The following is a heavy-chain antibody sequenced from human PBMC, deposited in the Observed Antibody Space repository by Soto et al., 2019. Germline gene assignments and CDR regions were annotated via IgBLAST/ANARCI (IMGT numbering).Heavy chain of an antibody. J-gene: IGHJ4*02. V-gene: IGHV1-69*01. D-gene: IGHD6-13*01. CDR2: IIPIFGTA. CDR1: GGTFSSYA. Sequence: QVQLVQSGAEVKKPGSSVKVSCKASGGTFSSYAISWVRQAPGQGLELMGGIIPIFGTANYAQKFQRRVTITADESTSTAYMELSSLRSEDTAVYYCARDSAAGTTLWPPAYWGQGTLVTVSS. CDR3: ARDSAAGTTLWPPAY.